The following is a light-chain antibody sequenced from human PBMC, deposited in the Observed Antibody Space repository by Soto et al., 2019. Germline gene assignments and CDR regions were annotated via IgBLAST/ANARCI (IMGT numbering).Light chain of an antibody. Sequence: EIVLTQSPGTLSLSPGERATLSCGASQTVRSASLAWYQHKPGQAPRLLIYAAYSRATGIPDRFRGSGSGTDFTLTISRLEPEDFAVYYCQQYGSSPYTFGLGTKLEIK. CDR2: AAY. CDR3: QQYGSSPYT. J-gene: IGKJ2*01. CDR1: QTVRSAS. V-gene: IGKV3-20*01.